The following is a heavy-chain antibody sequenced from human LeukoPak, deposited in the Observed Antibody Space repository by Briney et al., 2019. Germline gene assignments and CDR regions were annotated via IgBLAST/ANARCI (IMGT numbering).Heavy chain of an antibody. CDR1: GGSLNNDY. D-gene: IGHD1-26*01. J-gene: IGHJ3*02. CDR2: IHFGGTT. Sequence: PSETLSLTCTVSGGSLNNDYFTWIRQPAGKGLEWIGRIHFGGTTNYNPSFGSRLTLSIDTSKKEISLRLTSVTAADTALYYCARGGSYYDAFDIWGQGTMVTVSS. CDR3: ARGGSYYDAFDI. V-gene: IGHV4-4*07.